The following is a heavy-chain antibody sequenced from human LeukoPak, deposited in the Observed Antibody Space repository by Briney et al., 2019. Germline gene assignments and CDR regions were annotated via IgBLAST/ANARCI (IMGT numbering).Heavy chain of an antibody. CDR3: ASVGSSGYYYGSPAYFQH. V-gene: IGHV4-61*08. CDR2: IYYSGST. CDR1: GGSISSGGYS. J-gene: IGHJ1*01. Sequence: SETLSLTCTVSGGSISSGGYSWSWIRQHPGKGLEWIGYIYYSGSTYYNPSLKSRVTISVDTSKNQFSLKLSSVTAADTAVYYCASVGSSGYYYGSPAYFQHWGQGTLVTVSS. D-gene: IGHD3-22*01.